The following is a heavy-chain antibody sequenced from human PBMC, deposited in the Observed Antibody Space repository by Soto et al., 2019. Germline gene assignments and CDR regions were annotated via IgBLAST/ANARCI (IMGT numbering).Heavy chain of an antibody. J-gene: IGHJ6*02. V-gene: IGHV4-4*02. CDR3: ARVSGSYYYGMDV. CDR2: IYHSGST. D-gene: IGHD1-26*01. CDR1: GGSISSSYW. Sequence: QVQLQESGPGLVKPSGTLSLTCAVSGGSISSSYWWSWVRQPPGKGLEWIGEIYHSGSTNYNPSLKSRAPXSXDXXKTQVSLTLSSVTAADTAVYYCARVSGSYYYGMDVWGQGTTVTVSS.